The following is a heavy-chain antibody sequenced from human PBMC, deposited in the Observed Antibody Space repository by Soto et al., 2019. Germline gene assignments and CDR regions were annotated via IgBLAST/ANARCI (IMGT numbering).Heavy chain of an antibody. V-gene: IGHV3-23*01. CDR2: ISGSGGST. J-gene: IGHJ4*02. D-gene: IGHD3-22*01. Sequence: GGSLRLSCAASGFTFSSYAMSWVRQAPGKGLEWVSAISGSGGSTYYADSVKGRFTISRDNSKNTLYLQMNSLRAEDTAVYYCAKRRGTVPCRVVVLHSWYFDYRGQGTLVTVSS. CDR3: AKRRGTVPCRVVVLHSWYFDY. CDR1: GFTFSSYA.